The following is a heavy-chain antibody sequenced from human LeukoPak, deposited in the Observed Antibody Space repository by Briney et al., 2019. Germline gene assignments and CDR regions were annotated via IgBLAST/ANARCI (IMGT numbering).Heavy chain of an antibody. CDR1: GFTFSSFW. CDR3: TRVFGGYDVSDF. J-gene: IGHJ4*02. V-gene: IGHV3-7*03. CDR2: IKRDGSQK. Sequence: GGSLRLSCAASGFTFSSFWMSWVRQAPGKGLEWVANIKRDGSQKYYVDSVEGRFTISRDNAKNSLYLQMDSLRVDDTAVYYCTRVFGGYDVSDFWGQGTLVTVAS. D-gene: IGHD3-3*01.